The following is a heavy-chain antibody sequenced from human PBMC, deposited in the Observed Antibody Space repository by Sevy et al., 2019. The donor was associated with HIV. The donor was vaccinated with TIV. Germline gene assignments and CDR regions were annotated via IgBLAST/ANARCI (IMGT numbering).Heavy chain of an antibody. V-gene: IGHV1-69*13. J-gene: IGHJ4*02. Sequence: ASVKVSCKASGVTFSNYAISWVRQAPGQGLEWMGGIIPMFGTPGYAQKFQGRVTITADESTGTAYMELTSLRSEDTAVYYCARDSLYSTNWAFDYWGQGTLVTVSS. CDR3: ARDSLYSTNWAFDY. CDR1: GVTFSNYA. D-gene: IGHD6-13*01. CDR2: IIPMFGTP.